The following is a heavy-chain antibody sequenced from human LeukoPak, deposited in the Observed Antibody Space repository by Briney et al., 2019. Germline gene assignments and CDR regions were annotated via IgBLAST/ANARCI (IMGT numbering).Heavy chain of an antibody. CDR3: ARDKMFRSSWSRGLFDY. J-gene: IGHJ4*02. D-gene: IGHD6-13*01. V-gene: IGHV3-11*01. CDR2: ISSSGSTI. Sequence: PGGSLRLSCAASGFTFSDYYMSWIRQAPGKGLEWVSYISSSGSTIYYADSVKGRFTISRDNAKNSLYLQMNSLRAEDTAVYYCARDKMFRSSWSRGLFDYWGQGTLVTVSS. CDR1: GFTFSDYY.